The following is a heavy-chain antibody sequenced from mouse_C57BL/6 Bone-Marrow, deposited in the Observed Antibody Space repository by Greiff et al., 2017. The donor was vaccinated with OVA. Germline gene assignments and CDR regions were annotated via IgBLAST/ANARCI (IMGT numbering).Heavy chain of an antibody. Sequence: QVQLKESGAELAKPGASVKLSCKASGYTFTSYWMPWVKQRPGQGLEWIGYINPSSGYTKYNQKFKDKATLTADKSSSTAYMQLSSLTYEDSAVYYCAKGPYDYDGLGYAMDYWGQGTSVTVSS. CDR3: AKGPYDYDGLGYAMDY. D-gene: IGHD2-4*01. CDR1: GYTFTSYW. CDR2: INPSSGYT. J-gene: IGHJ4*01. V-gene: IGHV1-7*01.